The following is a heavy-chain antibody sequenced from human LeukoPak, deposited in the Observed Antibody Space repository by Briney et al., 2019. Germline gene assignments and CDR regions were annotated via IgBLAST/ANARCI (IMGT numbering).Heavy chain of an antibody. CDR2: MNPNSGNT. CDR1: GYTFTSYD. J-gene: IGHJ3*02. CDR3: ASEYKYDSSGANAFGI. D-gene: IGHD3-22*01. V-gene: IGHV1-8*03. Sequence: ASVKVSCKASGYTFTSYDINWVRQATGQGLEWMGWMNPNSGNTGYAQKFQGRVTITRNTSISTAYMELSSLRSEDTAVYYCASEYKYDSSGANAFGIWGQGTMVTVSS.